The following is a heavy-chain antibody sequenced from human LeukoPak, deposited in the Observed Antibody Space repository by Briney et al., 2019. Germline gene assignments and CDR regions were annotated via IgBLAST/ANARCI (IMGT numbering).Heavy chain of an antibody. Sequence: SQTLSLTCAISGDSVSSSSIAWNWIRLSPSRGLEWLGRTYYKSKWNNGYAVSVKSRININPDTSKNQFSLQLNSVTPEDTATYYCARYNWSDGALYFDYWGQGILVTLTS. CDR2: TYYKSKWNN. J-gene: IGHJ4*02. CDR3: ARYNWSDGALYFDY. CDR1: GDSVSSSSIA. D-gene: IGHD1-20*01. V-gene: IGHV6-1*01.